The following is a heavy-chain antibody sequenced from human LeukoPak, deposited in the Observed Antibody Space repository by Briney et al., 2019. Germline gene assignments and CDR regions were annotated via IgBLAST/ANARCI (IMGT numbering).Heavy chain of an antibody. V-gene: IGHV3-33*01. J-gene: IGHJ4*02. CDR1: GFTFSSYG. CDR3: AVADSTLPPFDY. D-gene: IGHD2-15*01. Sequence: PGGSLRLSCAASGFTFSSYGMHWVRQAPGKGLERVAVIWYDGSNKYYADSVKGRFTISRDNSKNTLYLQMNSLRAEDTAVYYCAVADSTLPPFDYWGQGTLVTVSS. CDR2: IWYDGSNK.